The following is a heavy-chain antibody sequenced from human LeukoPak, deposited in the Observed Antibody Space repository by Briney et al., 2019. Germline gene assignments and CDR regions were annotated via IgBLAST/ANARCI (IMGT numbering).Heavy chain of an antibody. CDR2: IYYSGST. CDR3: ARGAPGYCSRTTCPLDY. J-gene: IGHJ4*02. Sequence: SETLSLTCTVSGGSISSYYWSWIRQPPGKGLEWIGYIYYSGSTNYNPSLKSRVTISVDTSKNQSSLKLSSVTAADTAVYYCARGAPGYCSRTTCPLDYWGQGTLVTVSS. CDR1: GGSISSYY. V-gene: IGHV4-59*01. D-gene: IGHD2-2*01.